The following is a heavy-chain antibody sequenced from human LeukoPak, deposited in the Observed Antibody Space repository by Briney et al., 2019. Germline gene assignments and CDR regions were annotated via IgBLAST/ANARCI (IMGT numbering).Heavy chain of an antibody. V-gene: IGHV3-53*01. CDR1: GFTVSGNY. CDR2: IYSGGST. Sequence: GGSLRLSCAASGFTVSGNYMSWVRQAPGKGLEWVSVIYSGGSTYYADSVKGRFTISRDNSKNTLYLQMNSLRAEDTAVYYCARDSEYSSGWYSFDYWGQGTLVTVSS. D-gene: IGHD6-19*01. CDR3: ARDSEYSSGWYSFDY. J-gene: IGHJ4*02.